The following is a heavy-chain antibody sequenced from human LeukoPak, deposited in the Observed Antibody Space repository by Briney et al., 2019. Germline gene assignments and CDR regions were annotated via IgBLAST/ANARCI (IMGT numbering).Heavy chain of an antibody. CDR3: AKDSGSYAGDVFDI. D-gene: IGHD1-26*01. V-gene: IGHV3-23*01. CDR1: GFTFSSYA. CDR2: ISGSGGST. Sequence: TGRSLRLSCAASGFTFSSYAMSWDSQAPGKGLEWVSGISGSGGSTYHADSVKGRFTISRDNSKNTLYLQMNSLRAEDTAVYYCAKDSGSYAGDVFDIWGQGTMVTVSS. J-gene: IGHJ3*02.